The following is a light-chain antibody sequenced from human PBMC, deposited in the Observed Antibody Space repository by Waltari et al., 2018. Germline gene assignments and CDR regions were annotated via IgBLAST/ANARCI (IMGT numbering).Light chain of an antibody. J-gene: IGKJ1*01. Sequence: DIQMTQFPTPLAASVEDRVPITCRASQNLTNYLNGYQQKSRKAPRLLIYGASNLQGGVPSRFRGSGSATDFTLTISNLQPEDFATYYCQQTYITPRTFGQGTKVEIK. CDR3: QQTYITPRT. CDR1: QNLTNY. CDR2: GAS. V-gene: IGKV1-39*01.